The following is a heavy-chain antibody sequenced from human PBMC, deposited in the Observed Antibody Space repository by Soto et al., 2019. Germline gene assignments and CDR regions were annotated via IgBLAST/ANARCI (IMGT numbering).Heavy chain of an antibody. V-gene: IGHV5-51*01. J-gene: IGHJ4*01. CDR3: ARQSTSAPQDY. Sequence: GESLKISCKGSGYSFTTYWIAWVRQMPGKGLEWVGVVYPGDSDTRYSPSFEGHVTISVDKSISTAFLQWNSLKASDNAIYFCARQSTSAPQDYWGQGTLVTVSS. CDR2: VYPGDSDT. CDR1: GYSFTTYW.